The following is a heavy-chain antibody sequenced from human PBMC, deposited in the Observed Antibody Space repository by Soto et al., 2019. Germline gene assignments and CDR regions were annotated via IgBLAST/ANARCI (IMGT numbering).Heavy chain of an antibody. CDR2: IGGSGVTT. J-gene: IGHJ4*02. D-gene: IGHD6-19*01. V-gene: IGHV3-23*01. Sequence: GGSLRLSCVASGFSFSSYAMGWVRQAPGKGLEWVSGIGGSGVTTYYTDSVKGRFTISRDNSRNTLYMQMNSLRAEDTALYYCAKGIGSGWYAFDSWGQGTLVTVSS. CDR1: GFSFSSYA. CDR3: AKGIGSGWYAFDS.